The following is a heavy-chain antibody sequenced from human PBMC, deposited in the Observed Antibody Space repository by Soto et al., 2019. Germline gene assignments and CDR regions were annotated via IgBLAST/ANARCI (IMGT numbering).Heavy chain of an antibody. V-gene: IGHV1-2*04. CDR1: GYTFTGYY. CDR3: ARDSSPPGPYYYYGMDV. J-gene: IGHJ6*02. D-gene: IGHD6-13*01. Sequence: ASVKVSCKASGYTFTGYYMHWVRQAPGQGLEWMGWINPNSGGTNYAQKFQGWVTMTRDTSINTAYMELSRLRSDDTAVYYCARDSSPPGPYYYYGMDVWGQGTTVTVSS. CDR2: INPNSGGT.